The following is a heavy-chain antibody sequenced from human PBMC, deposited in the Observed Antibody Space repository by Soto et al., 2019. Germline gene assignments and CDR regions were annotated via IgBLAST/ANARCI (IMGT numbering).Heavy chain of an antibody. CDR1: GGSISSGDYY. V-gene: IGHV4-30-4*01. CDR2: IYYSGST. Sequence: SETLSLTCTVSGGSISSGDYYWSWIRQPPGKGLEWIGYIYYSGSTYYNPSLKSRVTISVDTSKNQFSLKLSSVTAADTAVYYCARGWRDYYGSGIDYWGQGTLVTVSS. J-gene: IGHJ4*02. CDR3: ARGWRDYYGSGIDY. D-gene: IGHD3-10*01.